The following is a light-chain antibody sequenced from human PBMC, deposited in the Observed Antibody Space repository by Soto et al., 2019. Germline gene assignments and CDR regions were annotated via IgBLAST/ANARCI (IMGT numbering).Light chain of an antibody. Sequence: EIVMTQSPATLSVSPWERATLSCRASQSVSSNLAWYQQKPGQAPRLLIYGASTRATGIPARFSGSGSGTEFTLTISSLQSEDFAVYYCQQYNNRETFGQGTKVDIK. J-gene: IGKJ1*01. V-gene: IGKV3-15*01. CDR2: GAS. CDR1: QSVSSN. CDR3: QQYNNRET.